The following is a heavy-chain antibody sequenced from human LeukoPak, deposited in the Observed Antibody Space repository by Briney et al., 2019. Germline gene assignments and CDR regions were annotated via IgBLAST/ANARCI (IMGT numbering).Heavy chain of an antibody. V-gene: IGHV3-23*01. Sequence: PGGSLRLSCAASGFTFNNCGMSWVRQAPGKGLEWVSTISGSGGSTYYADSVKGRFTISRDNSKNTLYLQMNSLRAEDTAVYYCAKRAYYYDSSGYYPLDYWGQGTLVTVSS. CDR3: AKRAYYYDSSGYYPLDY. D-gene: IGHD3-22*01. CDR1: GFTFNNCG. CDR2: ISGSGGST. J-gene: IGHJ4*02.